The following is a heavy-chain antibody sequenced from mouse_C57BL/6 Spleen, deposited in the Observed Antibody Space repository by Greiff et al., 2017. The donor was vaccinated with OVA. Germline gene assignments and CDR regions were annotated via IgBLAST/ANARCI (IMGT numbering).Heavy chain of an antibody. D-gene: IGHD1-1*01. V-gene: IGHV1-19*01. Sequence: EVQLQQSGPVLVKPGASVKMSCKASGYTFTDYYMNWVKQSHGKSLEWIGVINPYNGGTSYNQKFKGKATLTVDKSSSTAYMELNSLTSEDSAVYYCAREATVVSGYFDVWGTGTTVTVSS. J-gene: IGHJ1*03. CDR1: GYTFTDYY. CDR3: AREATVVSGYFDV. CDR2: INPYNGGT.